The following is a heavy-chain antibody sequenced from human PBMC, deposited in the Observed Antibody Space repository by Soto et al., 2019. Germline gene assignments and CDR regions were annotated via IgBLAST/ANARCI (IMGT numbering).Heavy chain of an antibody. J-gene: IGHJ4*02. CDR1: GYSFANHW. CDR2: IYPPDSDT. CDR3: ARRIYGANDY. V-gene: IGHV5-51*01. D-gene: IGHD2-2*02. Sequence: GESLKISCKASGYSFANHWIDWVRQLPGQGLEWMGVIYPPDSDTKYSPSFQGHVTLSVHKSSSTAYLQWSGLKASDTAIYYCARRIYGANDYWGQRTLVTVSS.